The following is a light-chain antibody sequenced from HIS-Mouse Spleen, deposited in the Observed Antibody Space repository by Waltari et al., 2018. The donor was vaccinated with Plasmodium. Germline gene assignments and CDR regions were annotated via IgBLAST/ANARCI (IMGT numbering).Light chain of an antibody. CDR3: QAWDSSTVV. CDR1: KLGDKY. Sequence: SYELTQPPSVSVSPGPTASLPCSGDKLGDKYACWYQQKPGPSPVLVIYQESKRPSGTPERFSGSNSGNTATLTISGTQAMDEADYYCQAWDSSTVVFGGGTKLTVL. V-gene: IGLV3-1*01. CDR2: QES. J-gene: IGLJ2*01.